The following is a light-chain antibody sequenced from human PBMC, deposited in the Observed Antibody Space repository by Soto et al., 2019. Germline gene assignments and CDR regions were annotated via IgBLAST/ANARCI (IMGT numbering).Light chain of an antibody. CDR3: QQLFIYPPT. J-gene: IGKJ3*01. Sequence: DIQLTQSPSSLSASVGDRVTITCRASQAIINYLAWYQQKPGKAPQLLIYGASTLQSGVPSRFSGSGSGTHFTLTVSSLQPEDFATYYCQQLFIYPPTFGPGTKVDIK. V-gene: IGKV1-9*01. CDR2: GAS. CDR1: QAIINY.